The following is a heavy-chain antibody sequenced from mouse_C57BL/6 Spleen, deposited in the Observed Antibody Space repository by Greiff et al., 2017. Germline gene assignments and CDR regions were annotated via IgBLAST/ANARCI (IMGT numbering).Heavy chain of an antibody. Sequence: QVQLKQSGAELARPGASVKMSCKASGYTFTSYTMHWVKQRPGQGLEWIGYINPSSGYTKYNQKFKDKATLTADKSSSTAYMQLSSLTSEDSAVYYCARSGYDYRGYFDVWGTGTTVTVSS. CDR1: GYTFTSYT. CDR2: INPSSGYT. D-gene: IGHD2-4*01. V-gene: IGHV1-4*01. CDR3: ARSGYDYRGYFDV. J-gene: IGHJ1*03.